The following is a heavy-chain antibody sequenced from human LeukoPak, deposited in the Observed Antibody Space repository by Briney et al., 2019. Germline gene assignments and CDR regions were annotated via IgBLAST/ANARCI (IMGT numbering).Heavy chain of an antibody. CDR2: ISSSSSYI. D-gene: IGHD6-13*01. J-gene: IGHJ4*02. CDR3: ARGGVEQQLFYY. V-gene: IGHV3-21*01. CDR1: GFTFSSYS. Sequence: GRSLRLSCAASGFTFSSYSMNWVRQAPGKGLEWVSSISSSSSYIYYADSVRGRFTISRDNAKNSLYLQMNSLRAEDTAVYYCARGGVEQQLFYYWGQGTLVTVSS.